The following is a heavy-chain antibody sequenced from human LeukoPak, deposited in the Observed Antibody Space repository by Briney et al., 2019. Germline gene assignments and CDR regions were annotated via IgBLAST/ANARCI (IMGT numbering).Heavy chain of an antibody. V-gene: IGHV4-34*01. CDR2: INNSGST. Sequence: SETLSLTCAVYGGSFSGYYWSWIRHPPGKGLEWIGEINNSGSTNYNPSLKSRVTISVDTSKNQFSLKLSSVTAADTAVYYCARGQDYGGNSDYYYYGMDVWGQGTTVTVSS. D-gene: IGHD4-23*01. CDR3: ARGQDYGGNSDYYYYGMDV. CDR1: GGSFSGYY. J-gene: IGHJ6*02.